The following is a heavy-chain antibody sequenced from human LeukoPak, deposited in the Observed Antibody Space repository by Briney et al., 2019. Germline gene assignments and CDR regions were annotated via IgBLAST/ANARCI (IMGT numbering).Heavy chain of an antibody. CDR1: GFTVTSNY. D-gene: IGHD3-3*01. V-gene: IGHV3-23*01. CDR3: ARGSTYDFWSGDALDA. J-gene: IGHJ3*01. Sequence: GGSLRLSCAASGFTVTSNYMSWVRQAPGKGLEWVSSISGSAEKTYYADSVKGRFTISRDSSQKILNLQMNNLRVEDTATYYCARGSTYDFWSGDALDAWGQGTMVTVAS. CDR2: ISGSAEKT.